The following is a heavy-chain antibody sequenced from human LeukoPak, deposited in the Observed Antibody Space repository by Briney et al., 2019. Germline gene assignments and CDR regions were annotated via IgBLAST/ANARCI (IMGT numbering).Heavy chain of an antibody. CDR1: GFTFSSYS. D-gene: IGHD2-2*01. J-gene: IGHJ4*02. V-gene: IGHV3-21*01. CDR3: ARDRDIVVVPAAMVDS. Sequence: GGSLRLSCAASGFTFSSYSMNWVRQAPGKGLEWVSSISSSSSYIYYADSVKGRFTISRDNAKNSLYLQMNSLRAEDTAVYYCARDRDIVVVPAAMVDSWGQGTLVTVSS. CDR2: ISSSSSYI.